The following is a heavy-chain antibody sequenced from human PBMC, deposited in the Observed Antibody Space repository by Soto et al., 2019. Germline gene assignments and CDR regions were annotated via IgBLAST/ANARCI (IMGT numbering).Heavy chain of an antibody. CDR1: GGSISSGDYY. CDR2: IYHSGST. D-gene: IGHD1-26*01. Sequence: SETLSLTCTVSGGSISSGDYYWSWIRQPPGKGLEWIGYIYHSGSTYYNPSLKSRVTISVDRSKNQFSLKLSSVTAADTAVYYCAISPPPVGKSEFDYWGQGTLVPVSS. J-gene: IGHJ4*02. V-gene: IGHV4-30-2*01. CDR3: AISPPPVGKSEFDY.